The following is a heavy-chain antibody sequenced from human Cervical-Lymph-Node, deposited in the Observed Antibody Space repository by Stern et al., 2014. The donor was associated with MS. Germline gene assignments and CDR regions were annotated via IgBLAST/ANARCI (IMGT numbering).Heavy chain of an antibody. CDR3: ARDYGDYAFDY. J-gene: IGHJ4*02. CDR1: GYSFTANW. D-gene: IGHD4-17*01. CDR2: IYAGASDT. Sequence: VQLVESGAEVKKPGESLKISCKGSGYSFTANWFAWVRQMPGKGLERMGIIYAGASDTRYSPSFQGQVTISADKSISAAFRHWSSLKASDTAMYYCARDYGDYAFDYWGQGTLVTVSA. V-gene: IGHV5-51*01.